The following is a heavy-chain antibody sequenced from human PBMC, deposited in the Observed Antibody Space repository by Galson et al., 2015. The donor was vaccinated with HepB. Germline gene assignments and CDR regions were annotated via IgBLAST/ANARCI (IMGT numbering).Heavy chain of an antibody. V-gene: IGHV3-9*01. CDR1: GFTFDDYA. Sequence: SLRLSCAASGFTFDDYAMHWVRQAPGKGLEWVSGISWRSGTIAYGDSVKGRFTISRDNAKNSLYLQMDGLRPEDSALYYCAKGAEGITVPYYIDSWGQGTLVTVSS. J-gene: IGHJ4*02. CDR2: ISWRSGTI. CDR3: AKGAEGITVPYYIDS. D-gene: IGHD6-19*01.